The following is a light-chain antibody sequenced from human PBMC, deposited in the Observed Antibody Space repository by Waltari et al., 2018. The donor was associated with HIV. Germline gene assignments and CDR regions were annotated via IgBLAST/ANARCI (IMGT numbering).Light chain of an antibody. CDR2: EVT. J-gene: IGLJ1*01. V-gene: IGLV2-14*01. CDR3: SSYTSSSTLEV. Sequence: QSALTQPASVSGSPGQSITIPCTGTTSDVGGYPYVSCYQQYAGKAPKLIIYEVTNRPSGVSNRFSGTKSGNTASLIISGLQAEDEADYYCSSYTSSSTLEVFGTGTKVTV. CDR1: TSDVGGYPY.